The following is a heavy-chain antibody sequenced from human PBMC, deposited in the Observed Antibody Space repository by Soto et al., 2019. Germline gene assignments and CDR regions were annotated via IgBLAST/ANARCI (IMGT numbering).Heavy chain of an antibody. CDR2: MYPSGSS. CDR3: AREGFDHRTDS. CDR1: GGSIDTPNW. Sequence: QVQLQESGPGLVKPSETLSLTCAVSGGSIDTPNWWSWYRRPPGKGLEWIGEMYPSGSSNRNPSLNVRATISWDTPNNLFSLKLTSLTAADTAIYYCAREGFDHRTDSWGQGIPVTVSS. V-gene: IGHV4-4*02. J-gene: IGHJ4*02.